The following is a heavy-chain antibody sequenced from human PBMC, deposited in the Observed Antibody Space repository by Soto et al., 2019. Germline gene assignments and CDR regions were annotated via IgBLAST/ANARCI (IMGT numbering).Heavy chain of an antibody. CDR1: GFTFSSYS. CDR2: ISSSSSYI. V-gene: IGHV3-21*01. J-gene: IGHJ6*02. D-gene: IGHD1-1*01. Sequence: EVQLVESGGGLVKPGGSLRLSCAASGFTFSSYSMNWVRQAPGQGLEWVSSISSSSSYIYYADSVKGRFTISRDNAKNSLYRQMNSLRAEDTAVYYCARYHPLWTPGMDVWGQGTTVTVSS. CDR3: ARYHPLWTPGMDV.